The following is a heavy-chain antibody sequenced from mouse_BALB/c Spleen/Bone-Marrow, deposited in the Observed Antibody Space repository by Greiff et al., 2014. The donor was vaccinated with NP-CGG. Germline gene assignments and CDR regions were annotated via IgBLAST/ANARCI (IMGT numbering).Heavy chain of an antibody. Sequence: GSELVRPGASVKLSCKASGYTFTSYWMHWVKQRPGQGLEWIGNIYPGSGSTNYDEKFKSKVTLTVDTSSSTAYMQLSSLTSEDSAVYYCTRYYGYYAMDYWGQGTSVTVSS. CDR2: IYPGSGST. V-gene: IGHV1S22*01. CDR1: GYTFTSYW. J-gene: IGHJ4*01. CDR3: TRYYGYYAMDY. D-gene: IGHD1-2*01.